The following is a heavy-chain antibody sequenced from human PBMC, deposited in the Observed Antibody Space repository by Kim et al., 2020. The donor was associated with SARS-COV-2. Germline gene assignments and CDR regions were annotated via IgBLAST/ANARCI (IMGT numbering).Heavy chain of an antibody. CDR3: ATSPGVWSGYSANWFDP. D-gene: IGHD3-3*01. Sequence: ASVKVSCKVSGYNLTELSMHWVRQAPGKGLEWMGGFDPEDGETIYAQKFQGRVTMTEDTSTDTAYMELSSLRSEDTAVYYCATSPGVWSGYSANWFDPWGQGTLVTVSS. V-gene: IGHV1-24*01. CDR1: GYNLTELS. CDR2: FDPEDGET. J-gene: IGHJ5*02.